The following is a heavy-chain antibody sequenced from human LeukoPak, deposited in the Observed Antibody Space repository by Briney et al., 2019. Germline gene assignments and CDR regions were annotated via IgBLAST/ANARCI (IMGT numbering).Heavy chain of an antibody. V-gene: IGHV4-38-2*02. J-gene: IGHJ4*02. Sequence: SETLSLTCTVSGYSISSGYYWGWIRQPPGKGLEWIGSIYYSGSTYYNPSLKSRVTISVDTSKNQFSLKLSSVTAADTAVYYCASSRRRVDYWGQGTLVTVSS. CDR3: ASSRRRVDY. CDR2: IYYSGST. CDR1: GYSISSGYY.